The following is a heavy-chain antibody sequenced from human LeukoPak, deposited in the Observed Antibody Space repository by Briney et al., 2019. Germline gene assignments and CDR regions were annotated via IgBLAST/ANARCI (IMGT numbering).Heavy chain of an antibody. CDR1: GYTFTGYY. V-gene: IGHV1-2*02. J-gene: IGHJ4*02. D-gene: IGHD3-10*01. CDR3: ARLRGGSWSYLY. Sequence: ASVKVSCKASGYTFTGYYMHWVRQAPGQGLEWMGWINPNSGGTNYAQKFQGRVTMTRDTSISTAYMELSRLRSDDTAVYYCARLRGGSWSYLYWGQGTLVTVSS. CDR2: INPNSGGT.